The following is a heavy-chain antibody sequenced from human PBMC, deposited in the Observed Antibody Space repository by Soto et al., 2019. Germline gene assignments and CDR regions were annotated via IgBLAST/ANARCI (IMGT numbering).Heavy chain of an antibody. CDR2: ISVNNGNT. CDR3: AMDGSYDSSDHGVGDSALDN. CDR1: GSTLTSYG. J-gene: IGHJ3*02. Sequence: QVHLVQSGLEVKKPEASVSVSCRASGSTLTSYGISWVRQAPGQGFGWMGWISVNNGNTQYAQKYKGRVSMTTDTSRATVYMVLRSLRSDDTAVYYCAMDGSYDSSDHGVGDSALDNWGQGTRVTVSS. V-gene: IGHV1-18*01. D-gene: IGHD3-22*01.